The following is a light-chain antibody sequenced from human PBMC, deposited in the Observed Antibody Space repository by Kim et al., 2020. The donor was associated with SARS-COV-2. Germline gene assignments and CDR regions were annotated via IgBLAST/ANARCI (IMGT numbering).Light chain of an antibody. J-gene: IGLJ1*01. Sequence: RVTIPCTGGSSNIGAGCDVHWYQQLTGTVPKFRIYGNSNRPSGVPDRFSGSKSGTSASLAITGLQAEDEADYYCQSYDRSLSAYVFGTGTKVTVL. CDR1: SSNIGAGCD. V-gene: IGLV1-40*01. CDR3: QSYDRSLSAYV. CDR2: GNS.